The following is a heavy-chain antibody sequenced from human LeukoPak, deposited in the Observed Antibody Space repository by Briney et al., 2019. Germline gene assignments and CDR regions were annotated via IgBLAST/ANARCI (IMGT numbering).Heavy chain of an antibody. V-gene: IGHV4-61*05. CDR2: IYYSGST. CDR3: ARSQSTGWYNGGLDV. D-gene: IGHD6-19*01. Sequence: SETLSLTCTVSGGSISGSAFYWGWIRQPPGKGLEWIAYIYYSGSTSYNPSLKSRVTISVDTSKNQFSLKLSSVTAADTAVYYCARSQSTGWYNGGLDVWGQGTTVTVSS. CDR1: GGSISGSAFY. J-gene: IGHJ6*02.